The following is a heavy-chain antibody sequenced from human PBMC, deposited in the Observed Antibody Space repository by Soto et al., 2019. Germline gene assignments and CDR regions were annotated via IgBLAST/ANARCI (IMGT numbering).Heavy chain of an antibody. J-gene: IGHJ3*02. D-gene: IGHD3-3*01. V-gene: IGHV1-69*01. CDR1: GGTFSSYA. Sequence: QVQLVQSGAEVKKPGSSVKVSCKASGGTFSSYAISWVRQAPGQGLEWMGGIIPIFGTANYAQKFQGRVTITADESTSTAYMELSSLRSEDTAVYYCAKGPNYDFWSGWTSGAFDIWGQGTMVTVSS. CDR2: IIPIFGTA. CDR3: AKGPNYDFWSGWTSGAFDI.